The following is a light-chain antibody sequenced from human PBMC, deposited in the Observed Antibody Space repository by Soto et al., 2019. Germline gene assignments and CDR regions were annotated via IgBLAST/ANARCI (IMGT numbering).Light chain of an antibody. CDR3: YPFTNPDVV. CDR1: PNYVGNNNKY. J-gene: IGLJ2*01. Sequence: QSALTQPASVSGSPGQSITISCTGAPNYVGNNNKYVSWYQQHPGKAPKLMIYEITNRPSGVSNLFSGSKSGNTAALTLSELQAEYSSYYYFYPFTNPDVVFGGVT. CDR2: EIT. V-gene: IGLV2-14*01.